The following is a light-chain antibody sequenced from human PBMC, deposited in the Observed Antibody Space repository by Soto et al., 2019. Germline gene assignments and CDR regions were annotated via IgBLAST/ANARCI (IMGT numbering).Light chain of an antibody. CDR1: QSISSW. CDR2: KAS. V-gene: IGKV1-5*03. J-gene: IGKJ1*01. CDR3: QQYRSPPWT. Sequence: DIQMTQSPSTLSASVGDRVTITCRASQSISSWLAWYQQKPGKAPKLLIYKASTLESGVPPRFSGSGSGTEFTLTISSLQSDDFATYYCQQYRSPPWTFGQGTKVDIK.